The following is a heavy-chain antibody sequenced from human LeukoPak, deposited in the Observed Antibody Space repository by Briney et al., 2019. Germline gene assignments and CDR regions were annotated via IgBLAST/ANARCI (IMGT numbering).Heavy chain of an antibody. V-gene: IGHV4-34*01. Sequence: SETLSLTCAVYGGSFSGYYWSWIRQPPGKGLEWIGEINHSGSTNYNPSLKSRVTISVDTSKSQFSLKLSSVTAADTAVYYCARSIMITFGGVTRPGYFDYWGQGTLVTVSS. CDR1: GGSFSGYY. D-gene: IGHD3-16*01. J-gene: IGHJ4*02. CDR2: INHSGST. CDR3: ARSIMITFGGVTRPGYFDY.